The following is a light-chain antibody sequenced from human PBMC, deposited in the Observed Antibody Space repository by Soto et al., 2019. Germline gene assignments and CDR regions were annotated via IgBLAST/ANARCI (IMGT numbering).Light chain of an antibody. J-gene: IGLJ1*01. CDR1: SNDVGGYNL. CDR2: EVT. V-gene: IGLV2-14*02. Sequence: QSALTQPASVSGSPGQSITISCTGTSNDVGGYNLVSWYQQHPGKAPKLIIFEVTNRPSGVSNRFSASKSGNTASLTISGLQAEDGADYYCSSYTTRSTYVFGTGTKLTVL. CDR3: SSYTTRSTYV.